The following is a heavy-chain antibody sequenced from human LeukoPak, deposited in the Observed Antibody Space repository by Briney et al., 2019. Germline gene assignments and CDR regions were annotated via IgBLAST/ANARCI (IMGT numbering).Heavy chain of an antibody. CDR3: ASLSYYFDY. J-gene: IGHJ4*02. V-gene: IGHV1-18*01. Sequence: ASVKVSCKASSYTFTNYAFTWVRQAPGQGLEWMGWISAYNGNTNYAQKLQGRVTMTTDTSTSTAYMELRSLRSDDTAVYYCASLSYYFDYWGQGTLVTVSS. CDR2: ISAYNGNT. CDR1: SYTFTNYA.